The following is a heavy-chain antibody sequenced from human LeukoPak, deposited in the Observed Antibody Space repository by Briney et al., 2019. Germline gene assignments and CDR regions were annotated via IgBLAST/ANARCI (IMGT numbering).Heavy chain of an antibody. J-gene: IGHJ4*02. CDR2: IYYSGST. CDR3: ARQGWYSSPNLDY. D-gene: IGHD6-13*01. CDR1: GGSISSSSYY. V-gene: IGHV4-39*01. Sequence: SQTLSLTCTVSGGSISSSSYYWGWIRQPPGKGLEWIGSIYYSGSTYYNPSLKSRVTISVDTSKNQFSLKLSSVTAADTAVYYCARQGWYSSPNLDYWGQGTLVTVSS.